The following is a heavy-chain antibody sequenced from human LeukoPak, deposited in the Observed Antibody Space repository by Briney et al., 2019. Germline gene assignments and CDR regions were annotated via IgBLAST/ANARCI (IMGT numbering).Heavy chain of an antibody. CDR1: GFSFSSHY. Sequence: GGSLRLSCAASGFSFSSHYMSWVRQAPGKGLEWVANIKQDGSEKYYVDSVKGRFTIFRDNAQNSLYLQMNSLRAEDTAVYYCARDLRVAVTGNWRWFDPWGQGTLVTVSS. J-gene: IGHJ5*02. V-gene: IGHV3-7*01. CDR3: ARDLRVAVTGNWRWFDP. CDR2: IKQDGSEK. D-gene: IGHD6-19*01.